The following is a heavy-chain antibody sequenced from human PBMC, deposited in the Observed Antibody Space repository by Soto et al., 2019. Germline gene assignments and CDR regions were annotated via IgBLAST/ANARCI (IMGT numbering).Heavy chain of an antibody. CDR1: GFTFSSYA. CDR2: ISGSGGST. D-gene: IGHD6-19*01. J-gene: IGHJ5*02. CDR3: ARGRDSSGWT. V-gene: IGHV3-23*01. Sequence: PGGSLRLSCAASGFTFSSYAMSWVRQAPGKGLEWVSAISGSGGSTYYADSVKGRFTISRDNAKNSLYLQMNSLRAEDTAVYYCARGRDSSGWTLGQGTLVTVSS.